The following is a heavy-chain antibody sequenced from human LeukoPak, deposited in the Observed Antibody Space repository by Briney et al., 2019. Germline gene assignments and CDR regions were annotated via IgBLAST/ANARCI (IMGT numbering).Heavy chain of an antibody. CDR1: GLPFSNYG. CDR3: ASDPQQWLVSYFDN. J-gene: IGHJ4*02. V-gene: IGHV3-33*01. D-gene: IGHD6-19*01. Sequence: GGPLNLSCGASGLPFSNYGMPGCRQTPARGLEGLRVIWYDGSIKYYADSVKGRFTISRDNSKNTLYLQMNSLRAEDTAVYYCASDPQQWLVSYFDNWGQGILVTVSS. CDR2: IWYDGSIK.